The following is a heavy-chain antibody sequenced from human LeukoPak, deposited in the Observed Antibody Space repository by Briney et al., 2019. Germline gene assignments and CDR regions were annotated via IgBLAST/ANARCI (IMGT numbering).Heavy chain of an antibody. CDR1: GGSFSGYY. V-gene: IGHV4-34*01. CDR2: INHSGST. J-gene: IGHJ4*02. D-gene: IGHD4-17*01. CDR3: ARGEYGDYDY. Sequence: SETLSLTCAVYGGSFSGYYWSWIRQPPGKGLEWIGEINHSGSTNYNPSLKSRVTISVDTSKNQFSLKLSSVTAADTAVYYCARGEYGDYDYWGQGTLVTVSS.